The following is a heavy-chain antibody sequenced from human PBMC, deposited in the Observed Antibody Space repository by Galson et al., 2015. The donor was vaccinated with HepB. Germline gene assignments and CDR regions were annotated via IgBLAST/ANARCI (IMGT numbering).Heavy chain of an antibody. CDR1: GFIFTNYA. V-gene: IGHV3-23*01. CDR2: FSGSGDST. J-gene: IGHJ4*02. Sequence: SLRLSCAASGFIFTNYAMSWVRQAPGKGLEWVSGFSGSGDSTDYADSVKGRFTISRDNSKNTLHLQMNSLRAEDTAIYYCAKDRDDILTGYYLGREPFDYWGQGTLVTVSS. D-gene: IGHD3-9*01. CDR3: AKDRDDILTGYYLGREPFDY.